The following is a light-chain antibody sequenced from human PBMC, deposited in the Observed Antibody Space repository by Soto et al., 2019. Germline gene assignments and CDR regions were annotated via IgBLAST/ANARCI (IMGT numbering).Light chain of an antibody. CDR1: LTVTNNY. CDR3: QQSNSSPWT. CDR2: GSS. V-gene: IGKV3D-20*02. J-gene: IGKJ1*01. Sequence: EIVLTHSPATLSLSPGERATLSCRASLTVTNNYLAWYQQKAGQAPRLVIYGSSTRASGIPGRFSGSGSGTDFTLTISSLEPEDFAIYYCQQSNSSPWTFGQGTRVEIK.